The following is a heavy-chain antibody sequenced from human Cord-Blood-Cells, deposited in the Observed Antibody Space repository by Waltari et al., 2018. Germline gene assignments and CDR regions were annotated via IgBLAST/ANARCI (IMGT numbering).Heavy chain of an antibody. V-gene: IGHV1-69*06. D-gene: IGHD1-1*01. CDR1: GGTFSSYA. CDR2: IIPIFGTA. CDR3: ARDRVERHSTRYWYFDL. J-gene: IGHJ2*01. Sequence: QVQLVQSGAEVKKPGSSVKVSCKASGGTFSSYAISWVRQAPGQGLEWMGGIIPIFGTANYAQKFQGRVTITADKSTSTAYMELSSLRSEDTAVYYCARDRVERHSTRYWYFDLWGRGTLVTVSS.